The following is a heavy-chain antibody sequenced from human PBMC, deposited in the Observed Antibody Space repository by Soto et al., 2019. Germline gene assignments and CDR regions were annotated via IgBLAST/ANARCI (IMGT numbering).Heavy chain of an antibody. CDR1: GYTFTSHY. J-gene: IGHJ4*02. CDR3: ARVRRSSGYYYGY. D-gene: IGHD3-22*01. V-gene: IGHV1-46*01. Sequence: GVSEQVSCMASGYTFTSHYMHLVLHARGQGLEWMGISNPSGDSTSYAQKFQGRVTMTRDTSTSTVYMELRSLRSEDTAVYYWARVRRSSGYYYGYWGQGTPVTVSS. CDR2: SNPSGDST.